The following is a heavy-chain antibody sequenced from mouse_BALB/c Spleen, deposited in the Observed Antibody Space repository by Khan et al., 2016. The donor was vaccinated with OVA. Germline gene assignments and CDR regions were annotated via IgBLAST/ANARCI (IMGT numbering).Heavy chain of an antibody. CDR3: ARSWAMDY. Sequence: VQLKESGGGLVQPGGSRKLSCAASGFTFSDYGLAWVRQAPGKGPEWVAFISSLAYSIYYADTVTGRFTISRENAKNTLYLEMISLRSEDTAMYYCARSWAMDYWGQGTSVTVSS. CDR2: ISSLAYSI. CDR1: GFTFSDYG. J-gene: IGHJ4*01. V-gene: IGHV5-15*02.